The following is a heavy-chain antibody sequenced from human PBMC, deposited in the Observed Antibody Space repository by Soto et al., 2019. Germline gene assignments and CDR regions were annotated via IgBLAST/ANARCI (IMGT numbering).Heavy chain of an antibody. CDR3: ARCGEVPAAISAGMDV. D-gene: IGHD2-2*02. Sequence: GGSLRLSCAASGFTFSDYYMSWIRQAPGKGLEWVSYISSSGSTIYYADSVKGRFTISRDSAKNSLYLQMNSLRAEDTAVYYCARCGEVPAAISAGMDVWGQGTTVTVSS. CDR1: GFTFSDYY. CDR2: ISSSGSTI. J-gene: IGHJ6*02. V-gene: IGHV3-11*01.